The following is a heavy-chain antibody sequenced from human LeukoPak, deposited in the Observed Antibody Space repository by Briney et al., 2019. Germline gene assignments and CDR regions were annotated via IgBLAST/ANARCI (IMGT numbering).Heavy chain of an antibody. Sequence: ASVKVSCKASGYTFTSYGISWVRQAPGQGLEWMGWISTYNGNTHYAQKLQGRVTMTTDTSTSTAYKELRSLRSDDTAVYYCARSSLAVAGSVFDYWGQGTLVTVSS. D-gene: IGHD6-19*01. CDR1: GYTFTSYG. CDR2: ISTYNGNT. V-gene: IGHV1-18*01. J-gene: IGHJ4*02. CDR3: ARSSLAVAGSVFDY.